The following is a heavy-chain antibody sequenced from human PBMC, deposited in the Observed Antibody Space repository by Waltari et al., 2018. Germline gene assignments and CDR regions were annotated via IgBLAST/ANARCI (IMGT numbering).Heavy chain of an antibody. V-gene: IGHV3-30*02. Sequence: QVQLVESGGGVVQPGGSLRLSCAASGFTFSSYGMHWVRQAPGKGLEWVAFIRYDGSNKYYADSVKGRFTISRDNSKNTLYLQMNSLRAEDTAVYYCAKDRGWAAPVDYWGQGTLVTVSS. CDR2: IRYDGSNK. CDR1: GFTFSSYG. CDR3: AKDRGWAAPVDY. J-gene: IGHJ4*02. D-gene: IGHD3-10*01.